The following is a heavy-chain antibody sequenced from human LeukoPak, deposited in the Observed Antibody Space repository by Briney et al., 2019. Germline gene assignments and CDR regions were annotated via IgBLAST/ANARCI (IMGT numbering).Heavy chain of an antibody. CDR1: GYSISSGYS. CDR3: ARRYCSSTSCYYFDY. CDR2: IYHGGST. Sequence: SETLSLTCGVSGYSISSGYSWGWIRQPPGKGLEWIGTIYHGGSTYYNPSLKSRVTISVDTSKNQFSLKLSSVTAADTAVYYCARRYCSSTSCYYFDYWGQGTLVTVSP. D-gene: IGHD2-2*01. V-gene: IGHV4-38-2*01. J-gene: IGHJ4*02.